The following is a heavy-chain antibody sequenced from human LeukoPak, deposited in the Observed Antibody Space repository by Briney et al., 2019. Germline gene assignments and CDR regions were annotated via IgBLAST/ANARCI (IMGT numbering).Heavy chain of an antibody. CDR1: GFTFSIYT. CDR2: ITSSSSSM. CDR3: ARDLAWGGY. V-gene: IGHV3-21*01. J-gene: IGHJ4*02. Sequence: GGSLRLSCVASGFTFSIYTMSWVRQAPGKGLEWVSSITSSSSSMYSADSVKGRLTISRDNAKNSLYLQMDSLRAEDTAVYYCARDLAWGGYWGQGTLVTVSS. D-gene: IGHD7-27*01.